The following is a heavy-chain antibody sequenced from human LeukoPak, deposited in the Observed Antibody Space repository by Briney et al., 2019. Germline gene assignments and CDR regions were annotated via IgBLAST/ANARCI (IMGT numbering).Heavy chain of an antibody. V-gene: IGHV3-7*01. CDR1: GFTFSSYW. CDR3: AREEPAAILSH. J-gene: IGHJ4*02. CDR2: IKEDGSEK. D-gene: IGHD2-2*01. Sequence: GGSLRLPCAASGFTFSSYWMSWVRQAPGKGLKWVANIKEDGSEKYYVDSVKGRFTISRDNAKNSLFLEMNSLRAGDTALYYCAREEPAAILSHWGQGTLVTVSS.